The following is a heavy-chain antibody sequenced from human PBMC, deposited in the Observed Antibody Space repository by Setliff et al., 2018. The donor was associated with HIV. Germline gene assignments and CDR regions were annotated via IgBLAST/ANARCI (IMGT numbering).Heavy chain of an antibody. V-gene: IGHV1-18*01. CDR3: ARDHYDILNGYYRDYYYMDV. D-gene: IGHD3-9*01. J-gene: IGHJ6*03. CDR1: GYTFTSYG. CDR2: ISAYSGNT. Sequence: GASVKVSCKASGYTFTSYGISWVRQAPGQGLEWMGWISAYSGNTNYAQKFQGRVTMTTDTSTSTAYMELSSLRSDDTAVYYCARDHYDILNGYYRDYYYMDVWGKGTTVTVSS.